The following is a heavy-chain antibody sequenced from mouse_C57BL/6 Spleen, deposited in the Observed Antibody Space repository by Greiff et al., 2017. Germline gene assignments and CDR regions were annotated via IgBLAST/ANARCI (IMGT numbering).Heavy chain of an antibody. D-gene: IGHD2-5*01. V-gene: IGHV1-18*01. CDR2: INPNNGGT. CDR1: GYTFTDYN. CDR3: ARERSIYSNPEGFAY. J-gene: IGHJ3*01. Sequence: EVQLQQSGPELVKPGASVKIPCKASGYTFTDYNMDWVKQSHGKSLEWIGDINPNNGGTIYNQKFKGKATLTVDKSSSTAYMELRSLTSEDTAVYYCARERSIYSNPEGFAYWGQGTLVTVSA.